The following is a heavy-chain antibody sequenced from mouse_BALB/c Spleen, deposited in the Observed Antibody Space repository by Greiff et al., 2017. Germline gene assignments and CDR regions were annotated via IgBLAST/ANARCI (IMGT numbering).Heavy chain of an antibody. CDR2: IDPANGNT. CDR3: ARKTTAPYAMDY. D-gene: IGHD1-2*01. V-gene: IGHV14-3*02. Sequence: EVKLVESGAELVKPGASVKLSCTASGFNIKDTYMHWVKQRPEQGLEWIGRIDPANGNTKYDPKFQGKATITADTSSNTAYLQLSSLTSEDTAVYYCARKTTAPYAMDYWGQGTSVTVSS. J-gene: IGHJ4*01. CDR1: GFNIKDTY.